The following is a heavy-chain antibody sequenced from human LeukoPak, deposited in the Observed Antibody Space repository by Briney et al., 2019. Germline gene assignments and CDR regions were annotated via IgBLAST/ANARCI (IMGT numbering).Heavy chain of an antibody. CDR2: MYYTGST. CDR1: GGSISSGDYY. Sequence: SETLSLTCTVSGGSISSGDYYWSWIRQPPGKGLEWIGYMYYTGSTYYNPSLKSRVTISVDTSKNQFSLRLSSVTAADTAVYYCARHLYPRDYFDYWGQGTLVTVSS. D-gene: IGHD2-2*01. CDR3: ARHLYPRDYFDY. J-gene: IGHJ4*02. V-gene: IGHV4-30-4*08.